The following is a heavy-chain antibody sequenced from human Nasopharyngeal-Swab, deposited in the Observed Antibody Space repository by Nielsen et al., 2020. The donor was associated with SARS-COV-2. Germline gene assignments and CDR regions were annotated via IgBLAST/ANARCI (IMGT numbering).Heavy chain of an antibody. CDR2: IRSSNDI. Sequence: GESLQISCAASGFIFSDYSMNWVRQAPGKGLEWISYIRSSNDIYYADSVKGRFTISRDHAKNSLYLQMSSLRVGDTAVYYCARDRDWAFDVRGQGAVVTVSS. D-gene: IGHD2-21*01. CDR3: ARDRDWAFDV. CDR1: GFIFSDYS. V-gene: IGHV3-69-1*01. J-gene: IGHJ3*01.